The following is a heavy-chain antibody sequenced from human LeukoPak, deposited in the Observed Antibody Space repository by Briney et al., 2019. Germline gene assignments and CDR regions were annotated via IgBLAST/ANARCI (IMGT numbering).Heavy chain of an antibody. V-gene: IGHV3-21*01. Sequence: EGSLRLSCAASGFPFSRYSMNWVRQAPGKGLEWVSSITSSSGYIHYADSVKGRFTISRDNAKNSLYLQMNSLRAEDTAVYYCAREITSSSSFDSWGQGTLVTVSS. CDR3: AREITSSSSFDS. CDR2: ITSSSGYI. CDR1: GFPFSRYS. D-gene: IGHD6-6*01. J-gene: IGHJ4*02.